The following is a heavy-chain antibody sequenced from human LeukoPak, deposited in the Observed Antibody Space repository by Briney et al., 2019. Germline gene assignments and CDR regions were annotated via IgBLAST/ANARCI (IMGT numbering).Heavy chain of an antibody. CDR1: GYSFTGYW. Sequence: GESLKISCKGSGYSFTGYWIGWVRQMPGKGLEWMGIIYPGDSDTRYSPSFQGQVTISADKSISTAYLQWSSLKASDTAMYYCARQRDGYNYGGLDAFNIWGQGTMVTVSS. CDR3: ARQRDGYNYGGLDAFNI. CDR2: IYPGDSDT. J-gene: IGHJ3*02. V-gene: IGHV5-51*01. D-gene: IGHD5-24*01.